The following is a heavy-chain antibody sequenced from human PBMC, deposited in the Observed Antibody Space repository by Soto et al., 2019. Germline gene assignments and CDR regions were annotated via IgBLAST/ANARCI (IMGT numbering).Heavy chain of an antibody. Sequence: SETLSLTCAVSGGSISSSNWWSWVRQPPGKGLEWIGEIYHSGSTNYNPSLKSRVTISVDKSKNQFSLKLSSVTAADTAVYYCARDFRESGWYELDYWGQGTLVTVSS. CDR3: ARDFRESGWYELDY. CDR1: GGSISSSNW. V-gene: IGHV4-4*02. J-gene: IGHJ4*02. D-gene: IGHD6-19*01. CDR2: IYHSGST.